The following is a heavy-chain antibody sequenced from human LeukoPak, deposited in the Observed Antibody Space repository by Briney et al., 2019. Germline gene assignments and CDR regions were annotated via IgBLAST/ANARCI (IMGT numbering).Heavy chain of an antibody. D-gene: IGHD3-22*01. J-gene: IGHJ4*02. CDR1: EFAFSNSG. CDR3: AKGRSITMVVVVITSFDY. Sequence: GSLRLSCAASEFAFSNSGMHWVRQAPGKGLEWVAVIWYDGTIQYYADSVQGRFTVSRDNSKNTLYLRLNSLRDEDTAVYYCAKGRSITMVVVVITSFDYWGQGTLVTVSS. CDR2: IWYDGTIQ. V-gene: IGHV3-33*06.